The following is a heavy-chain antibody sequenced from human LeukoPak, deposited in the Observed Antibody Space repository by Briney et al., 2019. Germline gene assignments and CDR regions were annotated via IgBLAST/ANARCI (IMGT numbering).Heavy chain of an antibody. Sequence: PGGSLRLSCAASGFTFSSYGMHWVRQAPGKGLEWVAGISYDGRNKEYVDSVKGRFTISRDNSKNTLYLQMNSLRAEDTAVYNCAKDRGYSHGFDYWGQGTLVTVSS. D-gene: IGHD5-18*01. CDR3: AKDRGYSHGFDY. J-gene: IGHJ4*02. V-gene: IGHV3-30*18. CDR2: ISYDGRNK. CDR1: GFTFSSYG.